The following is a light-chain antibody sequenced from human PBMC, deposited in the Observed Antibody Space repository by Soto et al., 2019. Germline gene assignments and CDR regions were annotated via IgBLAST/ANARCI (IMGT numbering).Light chain of an antibody. J-gene: IGKJ1*01. CDR3: QQYGRSGT. CDR1: QSVSNNY. Sequence: IVLTQAPGTLSLSPGERTTLSCRASQSVSNNYLAWYQQKPGQAPRLLIYGASNRATGIPDRFSGSGSGTDFTLTISRLEPEDFAVYYCQQYGRSGTFGQGTKVDIK. CDR2: GAS. V-gene: IGKV3-20*01.